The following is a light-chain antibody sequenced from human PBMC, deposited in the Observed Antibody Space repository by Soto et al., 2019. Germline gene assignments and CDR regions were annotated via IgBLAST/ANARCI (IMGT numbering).Light chain of an antibody. CDR3: QQYGSSPPWT. CDR2: GAS. CDR1: QSVSSSY. Sequence: EIVLTQSPGTLYLSPGERATLSCRASQSVSSSYLAWYQQKPGQAPRLLIYGASSRATGIPDRFSGSGSGTDFTLTISRLEPEDFAVYYCQQYGSSPPWTFGQGTKVDSK. V-gene: IGKV3-20*01. J-gene: IGKJ1*01.